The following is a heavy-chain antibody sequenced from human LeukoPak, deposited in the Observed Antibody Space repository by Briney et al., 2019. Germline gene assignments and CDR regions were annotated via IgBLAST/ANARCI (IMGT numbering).Heavy chain of an antibody. CDR1: GYTFTSHY. J-gene: IGHJ4*02. D-gene: IGHD1-7*01. CDR2: INPSGGST. V-gene: IGHV1-46*01. Sequence: ASVKVSCKASGYTFTSHYMHWVRQAPGQGFEWMGIINPSGGSTSYAQKFQGRVTMTRDMSTSTVYMELSSLRSEDTAVYYCARDTLRTGTTRGLFVYWGQGTLVTVSS. CDR3: ARDTLRTGTTRGLFVY.